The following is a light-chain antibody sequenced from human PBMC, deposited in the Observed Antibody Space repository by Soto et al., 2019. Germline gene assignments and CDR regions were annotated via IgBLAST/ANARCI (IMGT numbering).Light chain of an antibody. CDR3: QQYNEWYT. CDR1: QSVSSN. Sequence: EIVMTQSPATLSVSPGERATLSCRASQSVSSNLAWYQQGPGQAPRLLIYAASTRATGIPARFSGSGSGTEFTLNISSLQSEDFAVYFCQQYNEWYTFGQGNKLEIK. V-gene: IGKV3-15*01. CDR2: AAS. J-gene: IGKJ2*01.